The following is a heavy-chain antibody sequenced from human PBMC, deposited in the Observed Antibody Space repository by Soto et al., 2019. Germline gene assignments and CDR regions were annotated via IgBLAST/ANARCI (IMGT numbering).Heavy chain of an antibody. CDR2: ISSSSSTI. V-gene: IGHV3-48*01. J-gene: IGHJ4*02. CDR1: GFTFSSYS. D-gene: IGHD5-18*01. Sequence: EVQLVESGGGLVQPGRSLRLSCAASGFTFSSYSMDWVRQAPGTGLEWVSYISSSSSTIYYADSVKGRFTISRDNAKNSLYLQMNTLRAEDTAVYYCARGHSYGYDYWGQGTLVTVSS. CDR3: ARGHSYGYDY.